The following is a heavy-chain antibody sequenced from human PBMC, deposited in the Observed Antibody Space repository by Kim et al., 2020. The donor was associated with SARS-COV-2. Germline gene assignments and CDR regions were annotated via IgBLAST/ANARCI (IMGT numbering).Heavy chain of an antibody. D-gene: IGHD3-3*01. CDR3: ALTRYYDFWSGYYTRFDY. V-gene: IGHV1-2*02. CDR2: INPNSGGT. CDR1: GYTFTGYY. Sequence: ASVKVSCKASGYTFTGYYMHWVRQAPGQGLEWMGWINPNSGGTNYAQKFQGRVTMTRDTSISTAYMELSRLRSDDTAVYYCALTRYYDFWSGYYTRFDYWGQGTLVTVSS. J-gene: IGHJ4*02.